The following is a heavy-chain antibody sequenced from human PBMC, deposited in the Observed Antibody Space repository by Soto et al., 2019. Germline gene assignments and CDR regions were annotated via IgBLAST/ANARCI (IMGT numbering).Heavy chain of an antibody. CDR3: ARDGPRDCTNGVCGDY. Sequence: QVQLVESGGGVVQPGRSLRLSCAASGFTFSSYGMHWVRQAPGKGLEWVAVIWYDGSNKYYADSVKGRFTISRDNSKNTLYLQMNSLRAEDTAVYYCARDGPRDCTNGVCGDYWGQGTLVTVSP. V-gene: IGHV3-33*01. CDR1: GFTFSSYG. D-gene: IGHD2-8*01. J-gene: IGHJ4*02. CDR2: IWYDGSNK.